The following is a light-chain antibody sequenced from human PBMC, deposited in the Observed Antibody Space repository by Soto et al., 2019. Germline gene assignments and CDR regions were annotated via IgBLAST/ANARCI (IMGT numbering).Light chain of an antibody. CDR3: QQYYSYPRT. CDR1: QGISSY. CDR2: AAS. V-gene: IGKV1-8*01. J-gene: IGKJ2*01. Sequence: AIRMTQSPSSFSASTGDRVTITCRASQGISSYLAWYHQKPGKAPKLLIYAASTLQSGVPLRFSGSGARTDFTLTISCLQSEDFATYYCQQYYSYPRTFGQGTKLEIK.